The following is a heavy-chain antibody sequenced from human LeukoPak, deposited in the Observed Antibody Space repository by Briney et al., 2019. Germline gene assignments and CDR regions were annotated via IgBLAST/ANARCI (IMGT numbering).Heavy chain of an antibody. V-gene: IGHV3-30*18. CDR1: GFTFSSYG. CDR2: ISYDGGNK. J-gene: IGHJ6*02. Sequence: TGGSLRLSCAASGFTFSSYGMHWVRQAPGKGLEWVAVISYDGGNKYYADSVKGRFTISRDNSKNTLYLQMNSLRAEDTAVYYCAKDSTFVLRYFDWLPDYYYYYGMDVWGQGTTVTVSS. D-gene: IGHD3-9*01. CDR3: AKDSTFVLRYFDWLPDYYYYYGMDV.